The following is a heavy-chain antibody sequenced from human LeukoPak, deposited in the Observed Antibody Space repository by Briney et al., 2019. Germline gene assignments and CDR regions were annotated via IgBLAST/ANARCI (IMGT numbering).Heavy chain of an antibody. CDR3: ARFRAMDV. CDR1: GGSMSNYY. Sequence: PSETLSLTCTVSGGSMSNYYWSWIRQPPGKGLEWIGYIYYTGSTSYNPSLQSRVTISLDTSKNQFSLKLTSVAAADTAMYYCARFRAMDVWGQGTTVTVSS. D-gene: IGHD3-10*01. CDR2: IYYTGST. J-gene: IGHJ6*02. V-gene: IGHV4-59*01.